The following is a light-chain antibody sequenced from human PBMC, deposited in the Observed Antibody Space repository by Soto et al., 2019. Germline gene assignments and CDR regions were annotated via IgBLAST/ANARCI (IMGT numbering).Light chain of an antibody. CDR1: SSDIGGYNY. J-gene: IGLJ3*02. V-gene: IGLV2-14*01. CDR3: SSYTSSSTWV. Sequence: QSVLTQPASVSGSPGQSIIISCTGTSSDIGGYNYVSWYQQHPGKAPKLMIFEVNNRPSGDSNRFSGSKSGNTASLTISGLQAEDEADYYCSSYTSSSTWVFGGGTKLTVL. CDR2: EVN.